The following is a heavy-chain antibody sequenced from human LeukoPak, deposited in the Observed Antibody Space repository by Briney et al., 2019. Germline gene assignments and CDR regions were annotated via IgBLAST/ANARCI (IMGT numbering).Heavy chain of an antibody. V-gene: IGHV4-59*01. J-gene: IGHJ3*02. D-gene: IGHD6-13*01. CDR3: ARDGSSSWYLVGAFDI. CDR2: VYYSGST. CDR1: GDSISSYY. Sequence: SETLSLTCTVSGDSISSYYWSWLRQPPGKGLEWIGYVYYSGSTHYKPSLKSRVTISVDTSKNQFSLKLSSVTTADTAVYYCARDGSSSWYLVGAFDIWGQGTMVTVSS.